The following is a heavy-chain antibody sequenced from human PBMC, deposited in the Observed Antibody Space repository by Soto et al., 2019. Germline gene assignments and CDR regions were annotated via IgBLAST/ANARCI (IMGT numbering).Heavy chain of an antibody. CDR1: GGCMMSRGDD. CDR2: IYYSGST. V-gene: IGHV4-39*01. Sequence: PERLALGCAVCGGCMMSRGDDGGWLSQPPGKGLEWIGSIYYSGSTYYNPSLKSRVTISVDTSKNQFSLKLSSVAAADTAVYYCASGTYVWGSYPNWYLDIWGRGTLVTVS. CDR3: ASGTYVWGSYPNWYLDI. J-gene: IGHJ2*01. D-gene: IGHD3-16*02.